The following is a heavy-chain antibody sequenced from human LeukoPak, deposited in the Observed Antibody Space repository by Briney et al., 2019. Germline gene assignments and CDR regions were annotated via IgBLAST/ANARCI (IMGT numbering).Heavy chain of an antibody. CDR1: GFTFSSYG. CDR2: IWYDGSNK. J-gene: IGHJ6*04. V-gene: IGHV3-33*01. D-gene: IGHD6-25*01. CDR3: ARDRRSTSKQRRHHYGMDV. Sequence: PGGSLRLSCAASGFTFSSYGMHWVRQAPGKGLEWVAVIWYDGSNKYYADSVKGRFTISRDNSKNTLYLQMNSLRAEDTAVYYCARDRRSTSKQRRHHYGMDVWGKGTTVTVSS.